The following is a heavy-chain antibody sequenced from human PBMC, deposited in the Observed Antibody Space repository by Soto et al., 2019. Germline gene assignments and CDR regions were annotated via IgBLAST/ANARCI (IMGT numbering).Heavy chain of an antibody. CDR3: AHIRVTMIVGAGYFQH. J-gene: IGHJ1*01. V-gene: IGHV2-5*02. Sequence: QITLKESGPTLVKPTQTLTLTCTFSGFSLSSSGVGVGWIRQPPGKALEWVALIYWDDTKRYSPSLKSGLTITKDTSKNQVVLTMTNMDPVDTATYYCAHIRVTMIVGAGYFQHWGQGTLVTVFS. CDR2: IYWDDTK. D-gene: IGHD3-22*01. CDR1: GFSLSSSGVG.